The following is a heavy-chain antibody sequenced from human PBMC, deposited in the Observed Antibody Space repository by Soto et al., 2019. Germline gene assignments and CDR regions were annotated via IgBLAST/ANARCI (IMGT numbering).Heavy chain of an antibody. D-gene: IGHD1-1*01. CDR3: ARHIHNQGFEYYFDS. V-gene: IGHV4-39*01. J-gene: IGHJ4*02. CDR1: GGSITRSGSA. CDR2: IDYSGHI. Sequence: QLQLQESGPGLVKPSETLSLTCNASGGSITRSGSAGGWIRQSPGKGMEWIGTIDYSGHICYIPALKSRITISVDTSKNQISLKLSSVTAADTAVYSCARHIHNQGFEYYFDSWGQGTLVTVSS.